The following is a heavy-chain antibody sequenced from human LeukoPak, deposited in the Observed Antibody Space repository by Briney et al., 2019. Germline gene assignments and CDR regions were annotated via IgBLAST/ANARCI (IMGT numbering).Heavy chain of an antibody. J-gene: IGHJ3*02. CDR3: ARDRSSSWYVSWELSDAFDI. Sequence: GGSLRLSCAASGFTFSSYWMSWVRQAPGKGLEWVANIKKDGSEKYYVDSVKGRFTISRDNAKNSLYLQMNSLRAEDTAVYYCARDRSSSWYVSWELSDAFDIWGQGTMVTVSS. CDR1: GFTFSSYW. CDR2: IKKDGSEK. D-gene: IGHD6-13*01. V-gene: IGHV3-7*01.